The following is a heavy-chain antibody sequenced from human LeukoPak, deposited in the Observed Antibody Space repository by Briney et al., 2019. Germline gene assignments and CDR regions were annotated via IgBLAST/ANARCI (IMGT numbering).Heavy chain of an antibody. CDR2: IYYSGGT. CDR1: GGSVSSGRYY. V-gene: IGHV4-61*01. CDR3: ARVQFLCSGGSCSLYYFDY. D-gene: IGHD2-15*01. J-gene: IGHJ4*02. Sequence: SETLSLTCTVSGGSVSSGRYYWSWIRQPPGKGLEWIGYIYYSGGTNYNPSLKSRVTISVDTSKNQFSLKLSSVTAADTAVYYCARVQFLCSGGSCSLYYFDYWGQGTLVTVSS.